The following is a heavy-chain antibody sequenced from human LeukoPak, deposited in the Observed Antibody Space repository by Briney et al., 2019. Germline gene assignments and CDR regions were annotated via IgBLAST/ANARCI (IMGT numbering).Heavy chain of an antibody. CDR2: IYPGDSDT. CDR3: ARQGDYDFWSGYYTAGWFDP. CDR1: GYNFTSYW. J-gene: IGHJ5*02. D-gene: IGHD3-3*01. V-gene: IGHV5-51*01. Sequence: GASLKISCKGSGYNFTSYWIGLVRPLPGKGLEWMGIIYPGDSDTRYSPSFQGQVTISADKSISTAYLQWSSLKASDTAMYYCARQGDYDFWSGYYTAGWFDPWGQGTLVTVSS.